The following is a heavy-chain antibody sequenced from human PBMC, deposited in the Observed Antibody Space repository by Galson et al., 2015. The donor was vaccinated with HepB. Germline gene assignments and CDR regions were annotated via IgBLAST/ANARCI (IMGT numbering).Heavy chain of an antibody. CDR2: IYHSGRS. V-gene: IGHV4-31*03. J-gene: IGHJ4*02. CDR3: ARATSGGYYGYAGDFDC. Sequence: TLSLTCTVSGGSLSSGDYYWSWIRQHPGKGLEWIGYIYHSGRSFYKSSLQSRVTITVDTSKNQFSLEVSSVTAADTAVYYCARATSGGYYGYAGDFDCWGQGTLVTVSS. CDR1: GGSLSSGDYY. D-gene: IGHD5-12*01.